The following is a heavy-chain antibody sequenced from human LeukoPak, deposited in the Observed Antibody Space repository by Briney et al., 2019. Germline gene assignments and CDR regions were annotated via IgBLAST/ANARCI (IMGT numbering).Heavy chain of an antibody. Sequence: ASVKVSCKASGYTFTSYDINWVRQAAGQGLEWMGWMNPNSGNTGYAQKFQGRVTMTRNTSISTAYMELSSLRSEDTAVYYCARSIRGGSYYYYYYMDVWGKGTTVTVSS. V-gene: IGHV1-8*01. D-gene: IGHD1-26*01. CDR2: MNPNSGNT. CDR1: GYTFTSYD. CDR3: ARSIRGGSYYYYYYMDV. J-gene: IGHJ6*03.